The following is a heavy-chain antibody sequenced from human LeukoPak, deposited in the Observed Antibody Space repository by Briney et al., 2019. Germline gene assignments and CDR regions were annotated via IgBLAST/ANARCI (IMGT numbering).Heavy chain of an antibody. CDR1: GYTLTGYY. Sequence: ASVKVSCKASGYTLTGYYMHWVRQAPGQGLEWMGWINPNSGGTNYAQKFQGRVTMTRDTSISTAYMELSRLRSDDTAVYYCAGPATTVTTSGNGFFDYWGQGTLVTVSS. CDR3: AGPATTVTTSGNGFFDY. CDR2: INPNSGGT. D-gene: IGHD4-17*01. J-gene: IGHJ4*02. V-gene: IGHV1-2*02.